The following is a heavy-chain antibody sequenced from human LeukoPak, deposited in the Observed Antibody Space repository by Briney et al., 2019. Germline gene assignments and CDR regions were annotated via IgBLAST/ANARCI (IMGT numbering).Heavy chain of an antibody. V-gene: IGHV3-30*18. J-gene: IGHJ3*02. CDR1: GFTFSNYG. D-gene: IGHD3-22*01. CDR3: AKDYRPRITMIVVALDAFDI. Sequence: GGSLRLSCAVSGFTFSNYGMHWVRQAPGKGLEWVAVIAYDGSHKYYADSVKGRFTISRDNSKNTLYLQMNSLRAEDTAVYYCAKDYRPRITMIVVALDAFDIWGQGTMVTVSS. CDR2: IAYDGSHK.